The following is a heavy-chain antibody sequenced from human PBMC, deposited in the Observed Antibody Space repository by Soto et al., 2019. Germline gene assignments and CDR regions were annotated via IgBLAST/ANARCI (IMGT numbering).Heavy chain of an antibody. Sequence: QVQLVQSGAEVKKPGSSVKVSCKASGGTFSSYAISWVRQAPGQGLEWMGGIIPIFGTANYAQKFRGRVTITADESTSTAYMELSSLRSEDTAVYYCARDPLSGYGDYEVDYWGQGTLVTVSS. D-gene: IGHD4-17*01. CDR2: IIPIFGTA. V-gene: IGHV1-69*01. CDR3: ARDPLSGYGDYEVDY. J-gene: IGHJ4*02. CDR1: GGTFSSYA.